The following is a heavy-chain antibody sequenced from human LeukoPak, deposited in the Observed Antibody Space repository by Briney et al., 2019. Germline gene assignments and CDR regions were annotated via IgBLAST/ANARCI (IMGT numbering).Heavy chain of an antibody. Sequence: KPSETLSLTCSVSGDSSRSGAYYWSWTRQHPGKGLEWIGYIDFSGTSYYNPSLKSRVTISEDMSKTQFSLRLSSVTAADTARYYCATWAVGSIFGVFEYWDQGPLVIVSS. J-gene: IGHJ4*02. CDR2: IDFSGTS. CDR1: GDSSRSGAYY. V-gene: IGHV4-31*03. CDR3: ATWAVGSIFGVFEY. D-gene: IGHD3-3*01.